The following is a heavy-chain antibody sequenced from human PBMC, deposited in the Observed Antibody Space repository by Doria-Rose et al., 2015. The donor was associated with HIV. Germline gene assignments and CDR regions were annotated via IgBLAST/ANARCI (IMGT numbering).Heavy chain of an antibody. CDR2: INHSGNS. CDR3: ARRPPYSSGWKY. D-gene: IGHD6-25*01. Sequence: QVQRQQLGAGLLKPSETLSLPCAVYGGSFSVYYWSWIRQSPGKGLQWIGEINHSGNSNYNPSLNSRVTVSVDTPKNQFSRKLGSVTAADTAVYCCARRPPYSSGWKYGGQG. CDR1: GGSFSVYY. V-gene: IGHV4-34*01. J-gene: IGHJ4*02.